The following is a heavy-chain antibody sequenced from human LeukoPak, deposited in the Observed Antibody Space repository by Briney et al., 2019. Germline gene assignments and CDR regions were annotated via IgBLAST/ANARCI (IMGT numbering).Heavy chain of an antibody. CDR3: AKTLSYSYDSRGRGWYFDL. CDR2: ISGSGGST. J-gene: IGHJ2*01. V-gene: IGHV3-23*01. CDR1: GFTFNSYA. D-gene: IGHD3-22*01. Sequence: GGFLRLSCAASGFTFNSYAMSWVRQAPGKGLEWVSAISGSGGSTYYADSVKGRFTISRDNSKNTLYLQMNSLRAEDTAVYYCAKTLSYSYDSRGRGWYFDLWGRGTLVTVSS.